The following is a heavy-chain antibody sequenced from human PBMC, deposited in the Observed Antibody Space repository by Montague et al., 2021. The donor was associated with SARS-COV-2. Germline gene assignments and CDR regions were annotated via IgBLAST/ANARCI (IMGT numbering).Heavy chain of an antibody. J-gene: IGHJ4*02. V-gene: IGHV4-39*01. CDR2: IYYSGNT. Sequence: SETLSLTCAVYGGSISSSSYYWGWIRQPPGKGLEWNGNIYYSGNTYYNPSLKSRVTISVDTSKNQFSLKLSSVTAADTAVYYCANMGVGRITIFGVVSRGGLDYWGQGTLVTVSS. D-gene: IGHD3-3*01. CDR1: GGSISSSSYY. CDR3: ANMGVGRITIFGVVSRGGLDY.